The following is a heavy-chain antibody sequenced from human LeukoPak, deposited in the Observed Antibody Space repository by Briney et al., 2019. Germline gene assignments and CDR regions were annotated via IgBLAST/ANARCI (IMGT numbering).Heavy chain of an antibody. Sequence: GGSLRLSCAASGFTFSSYAMSWVRQAPGKGLEWVSVIYSGGSTYYADSVKGRFTISRDNSKNTLYLQMNSLRAEDTAVYYCARDGGLNWFDPWGQGTLVTVSS. CDR1: GFTFSSYA. D-gene: IGHD3-16*01. CDR2: IYSGGST. J-gene: IGHJ5*02. CDR3: ARDGGLNWFDP. V-gene: IGHV3-66*01.